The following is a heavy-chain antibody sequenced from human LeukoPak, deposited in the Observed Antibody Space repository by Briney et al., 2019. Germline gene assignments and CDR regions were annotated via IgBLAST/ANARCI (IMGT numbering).Heavy chain of an antibody. Sequence: PGGSLRLSCAASGFTFSSYAMHWVRQAPGKGLEWVAVISYDGSNKYYADSVKGRFTISRDNSKSTVYLQMNSLRTGDTAVYYCARAAMSEYASGWYSLAYWGQGTLGIVSS. D-gene: IGHD6-19*01. V-gene: IGHV3-30-3*01. CDR1: GFTFSSYA. CDR2: ISYDGSNK. J-gene: IGHJ4*02. CDR3: ARAAMSEYASGWYSLAY.